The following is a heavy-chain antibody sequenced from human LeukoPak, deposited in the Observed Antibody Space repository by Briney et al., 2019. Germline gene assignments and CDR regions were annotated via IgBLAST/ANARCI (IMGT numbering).Heavy chain of an antibody. CDR1: GYTFTTNC. Sequence: ASVNVSYKPSGYTFTTNCISWMRQAPGQGLEWMGWISTYSGNTNYAQNLQGRVTMTTDTSTSTAYMELRSLRSDDTAVYYCARDKNWDLEYWGQGTLVTVSS. CDR3: ARDKNWDLEY. D-gene: IGHD7-27*01. CDR2: ISTYSGNT. J-gene: IGHJ4*02. V-gene: IGHV1-18*01.